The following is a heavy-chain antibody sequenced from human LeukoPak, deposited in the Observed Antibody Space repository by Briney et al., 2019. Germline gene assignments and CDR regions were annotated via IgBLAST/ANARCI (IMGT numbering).Heavy chain of an antibody. CDR3: ARRKSRSQYYYDSSGYYYFDD. D-gene: IGHD3-22*01. CDR2: MYYSGST. V-gene: IGHV4-59*12. J-gene: IGHJ4*02. CDR1: GGSISSYY. Sequence: SETLSLTCTVSGGSISSYYWSWIRQPPGKGLEWIGYMYYSGSTNYNPSLKSRVTISVDTSKNQFSLKLSSVTAADTAVYYCARRKSRSQYYYDSSGYYYFDDWGQGTLITVSS.